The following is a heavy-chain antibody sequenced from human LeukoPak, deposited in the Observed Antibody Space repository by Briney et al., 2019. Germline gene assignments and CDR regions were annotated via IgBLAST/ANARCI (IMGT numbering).Heavy chain of an antibody. V-gene: IGHV4-31*03. Sequence: PSQTLSLTCTVSGGSISSGGYYWSWIRQHPGKGLEWIGYIYYSGSTYYNPSLKSRVTISVDTSKNQFSLKLSSVTAADTAVYYCARDLGPTYYYDSSGYKTPYYYGMDVWGQGTTVTVSS. CDR3: ARDLGPTYYYDSSGYKTPYYYGMDV. J-gene: IGHJ6*02. CDR1: GGSISSGGYY. D-gene: IGHD3-22*01. CDR2: IYYSGST.